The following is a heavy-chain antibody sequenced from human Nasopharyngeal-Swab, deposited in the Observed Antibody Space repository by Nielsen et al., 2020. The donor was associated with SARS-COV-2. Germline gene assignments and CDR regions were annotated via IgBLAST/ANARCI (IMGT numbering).Heavy chain of an antibody. CDR3: ARERGRGGIWNYYYYYMDV. J-gene: IGHJ6*03. CDR2: IYYSGST. D-gene: IGHD3-10*01. CDR1: GGSISSSSYY. V-gene: IGHV4-39*07. Sequence: SETLSLTCTVSGGSISSSSYYWGWIRQPPGKGLEWIGSIYYSGSTYYNPSLKRRVTISVDTSKHQFSLKLSSVTAADTAVYYCARERGRGGIWNYYYYYMDVWGKGTTVTVSS.